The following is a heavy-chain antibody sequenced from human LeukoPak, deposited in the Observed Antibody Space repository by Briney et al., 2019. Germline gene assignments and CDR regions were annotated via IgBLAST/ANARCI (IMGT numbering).Heavy chain of an antibody. CDR2: IYTSGST. D-gene: IGHD1-1*01. J-gene: IGHJ5*02. CDR1: GGSISSYY. CDR3: AREMGYNWKDLGWFDP. V-gene: IGHV4-4*07. Sequence: PSETLSLTCTVSGGSISSYYWSWIRQPAGKGLEWIGRIYTSGSTNYNPSLKSRVTMSVDTSKNQFSLKLSSVNAADTDVYYCAREMGYNWKDLGWFDPWGQGTLVTVSS.